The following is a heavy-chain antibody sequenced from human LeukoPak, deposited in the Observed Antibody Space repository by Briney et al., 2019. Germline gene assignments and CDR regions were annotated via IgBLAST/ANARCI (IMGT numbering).Heavy chain of an antibody. CDR2: IYYSGST. J-gene: IGHJ6*03. Sequence: SETLSLTCTVSGASISSSSYYWGWIRQPPGKGLEWIGSIYYSGSTYYNPSLKSRVTISVDTSKNQFSLKLSSVTAADTAVYYCARETSQKGAHYMDVWGKGTTVTISS. D-gene: IGHD3-16*01. CDR3: ARETSQKGAHYMDV. V-gene: IGHV4-39*07. CDR1: GASISSSSYY.